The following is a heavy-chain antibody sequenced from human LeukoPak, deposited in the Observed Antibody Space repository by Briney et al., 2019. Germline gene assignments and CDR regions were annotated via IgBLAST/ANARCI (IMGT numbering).Heavy chain of an antibody. D-gene: IGHD3-22*01. J-gene: IGHJ4*02. CDR3: ARGSDYCDRSGYSY. V-gene: IGHV4-31*03. CDR2: IYYSGST. CDR1: GDSISSGGYY. Sequence: PSQTLSLTCTVSGDSISSGGYYWSWIRQHPGKGLEWIGYIYYSGSTYYNPSLKSRLTISVDTSKNQFSLKLSSVTVADTAVYYCARGSDYCDRSGYSYWGQGALVTVSS.